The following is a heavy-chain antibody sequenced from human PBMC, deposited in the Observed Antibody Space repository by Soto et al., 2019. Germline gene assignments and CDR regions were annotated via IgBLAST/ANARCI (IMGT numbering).Heavy chain of an antibody. V-gene: IGHV3-23*01. CDR1: GFTFSSYA. J-gene: IGHJ1*01. D-gene: IGHD2-15*01. CDR2: ISCSGGST. CDR3: AKDSGIVL. Sequence: GGSLRLSCAASGFTFSSYAMSWVRQAPGKGLGWVSAISCSGGSTYYADSVKGRFTISRDNSKNTRYLQMNSLGAEDTAVYYCAKDSGIVLWSQGTLVTVSS.